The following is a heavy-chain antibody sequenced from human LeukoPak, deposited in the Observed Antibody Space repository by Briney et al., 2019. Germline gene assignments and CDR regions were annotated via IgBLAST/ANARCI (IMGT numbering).Heavy chain of an antibody. D-gene: IGHD5-18*01. V-gene: IGHV3-53*01. CDR3: ARDRGGYSYGSFWFDP. Sequence: GGSLRLSCAASGFTVSSNYMSWVRQAPGKGLEWVLVIYSGGSTYYADSVKGRFTISRDNSKNTLYLQMNSLRAEDTAVYYCARDRGGYSYGSFWFDPWGQGTLVTVSS. CDR2: IYSGGST. J-gene: IGHJ5*02. CDR1: GFTVSSNY.